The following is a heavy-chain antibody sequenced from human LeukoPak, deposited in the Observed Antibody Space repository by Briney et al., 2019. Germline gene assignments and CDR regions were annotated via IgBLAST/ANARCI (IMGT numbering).Heavy chain of an antibody. CDR1: GFTFSSYE. Sequence: GGTLRLSCAASGFTFSSYEMNWVRQAPGKGLEWVSYISSSSTIYYADSVKGRFTISRDNAKNSLYLQMNSLRAEDTAVYYCAREARELLSHAFDFWGQGTLVTVSS. CDR2: ISSSSTI. V-gene: IGHV3-48*03. J-gene: IGHJ4*02. D-gene: IGHD1-26*01. CDR3: AREARELLSHAFDF.